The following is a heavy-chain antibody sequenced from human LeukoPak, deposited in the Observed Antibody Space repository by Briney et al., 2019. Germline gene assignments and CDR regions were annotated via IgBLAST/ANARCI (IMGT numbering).Heavy chain of an antibody. CDR3: AMPYSGSYYSY. Sequence: GRSLRLSCAASGFTFSSYWMHWVRQAPGKGLVLVSCIKTDGSSTYYADSVKGRFTISRDNAKNTLYLQMNSLRAEDTAVYYCAMPYSGSYYSYWGQGTLVTVSS. D-gene: IGHD1-26*01. CDR2: IKTDGSST. V-gene: IGHV3-74*01. J-gene: IGHJ4*02. CDR1: GFTFSSYW.